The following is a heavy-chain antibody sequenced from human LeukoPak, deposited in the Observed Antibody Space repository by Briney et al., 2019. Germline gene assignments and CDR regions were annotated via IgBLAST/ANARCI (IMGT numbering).Heavy chain of an antibody. V-gene: IGHV3-23*01. CDR1: GFTFSSYW. Sequence: GGSLRLSCAASGFTFSSYWMSWVRQAPGKGLEWVSAISGSGGSTYYADSVKGRFTISRDNSKNTLYLQMSSLRAEDTAVYYCAKGWHRSSRGDFDHWGQGTLVTVSS. CDR2: ISGSGGST. J-gene: IGHJ4*02. D-gene: IGHD2-15*01. CDR3: AKGWHRSSRGDFDH.